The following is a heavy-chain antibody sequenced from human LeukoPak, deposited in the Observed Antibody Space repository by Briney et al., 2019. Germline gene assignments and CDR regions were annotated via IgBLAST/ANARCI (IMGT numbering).Heavy chain of an antibody. V-gene: IGHV3-21*04. CDR3: AKSTGLHYDTPFDY. J-gene: IGHJ4*02. Sequence: GGSLRLSCAASGFTFSSYSMNWVRQAPGKGLEWVSSISSSSSYIYYADSVKGRFTISRDNTKNSLYLQMNSLRTEDTALYFCAKSTGLHYDTPFDYWGQGTLVTVSS. CDR2: ISSSSSYI. CDR1: GFTFSSYS. D-gene: IGHD3-22*01.